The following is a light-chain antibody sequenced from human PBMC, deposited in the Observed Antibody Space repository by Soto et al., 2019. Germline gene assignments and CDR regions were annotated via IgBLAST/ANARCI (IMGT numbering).Light chain of an antibody. J-gene: IGLJ1*01. CDR1: SSDVGSYNY. V-gene: IGLV2-11*01. Sequence: QSVLTQPRSVSGSPGQSVTISCTGASSDVGSYNYVSWYQQHPGKAPKLMIYDVSKRPSGVPDRFSGSKSGNTASLTLSGLQAEDEADYYCSSYAGSYTFVFGTGTKVTVL. CDR3: SSYAGSYTFV. CDR2: DVS.